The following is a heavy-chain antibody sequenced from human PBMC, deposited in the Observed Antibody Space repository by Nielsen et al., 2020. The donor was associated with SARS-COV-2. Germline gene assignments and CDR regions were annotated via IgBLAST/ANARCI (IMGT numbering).Heavy chain of an antibody. D-gene: IGHD6-13*01. J-gene: IGHJ6*02. V-gene: IGHV3-30*03. CDR1: GFTFSSYG. Sequence: GESLKISCAASGFTFSSYGMHWVRQAPGKGLEWVAVISYDGSNKYYADSVKGRFTISRDNSKNTLYLQMNSLRAEDTAVYYCARDLGRGSSWYYGMDVWGQGTTVTVSS. CDR3: ARDLGRGSSWYYGMDV. CDR2: ISYDGSNK.